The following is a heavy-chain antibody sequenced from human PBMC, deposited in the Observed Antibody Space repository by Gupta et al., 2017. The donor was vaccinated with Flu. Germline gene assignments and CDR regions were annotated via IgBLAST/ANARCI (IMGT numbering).Heavy chain of an antibody. V-gene: IGHV4-39*01. CDR3: ARRARGVVVVAATPFDY. J-gene: IGHJ4*02. Sequence: QLQLQESGPGLVKPSETLTLTCTVSGGSISSSSYYWGWIRQPPGKGLEWIGSIYYSGSTYYNPSLKSRVTISVDTSKNQFSLKLSSVTAADTAVYYCARRARGVVVVAATPFDYWGQGTLVTVSS. CDR1: GGSISSSSYY. D-gene: IGHD2-15*01. CDR2: IYYSGST.